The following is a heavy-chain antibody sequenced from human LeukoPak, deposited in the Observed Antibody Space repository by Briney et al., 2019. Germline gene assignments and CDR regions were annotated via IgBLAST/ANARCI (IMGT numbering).Heavy chain of an antibody. Sequence: GASVTVSFKASGYTFTSYYMHWVRQAPGQGLEWMGWISGNNGNTNYAQKVQGRVTMTTDTSTSTAYMELRSLRSDDTAVYYCARGSVVVSGAFDYWGQGTLVTVSS. D-gene: IGHD2-2*01. J-gene: IGHJ4*02. CDR2: ISGNNGNT. V-gene: IGHV1-18*04. CDR3: ARGSVVVSGAFDY. CDR1: GYTFTSYY.